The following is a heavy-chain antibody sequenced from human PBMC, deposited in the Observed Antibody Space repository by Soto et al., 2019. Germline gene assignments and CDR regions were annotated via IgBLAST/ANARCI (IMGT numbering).Heavy chain of an antibody. CDR3: ARDRCSSTSCYSGWFDP. D-gene: IGHD2-2*01. CDR1: GGSISSGGYY. CDR2: IYYSGST. V-gene: IGHV4-31*03. J-gene: IGHJ5*02. Sequence: QVQLQESGPGLVKPSQTLSLTCTVSGGSISSGGYYWSWIRQHPGKGLEWLGYIYYSGSTYYNPSLKSRVTISVDTSKNQFSLKLSSVTAADTAVYYCARDRCSSTSCYSGWFDPWGQGTLVTVSS.